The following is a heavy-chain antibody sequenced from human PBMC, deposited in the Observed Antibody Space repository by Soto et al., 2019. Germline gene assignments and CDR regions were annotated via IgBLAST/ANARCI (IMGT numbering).Heavy chain of an antibody. D-gene: IGHD2-21*01. V-gene: IGHV3-23*01. J-gene: IGHJ6*03. CDR3: AKDPPPDSYYYMDV. CDR2: IGGAGSNI. Sequence: PGGSLRLSCAASGFTFSEYAMTWVRQAPGKGLEWVSVIGGAGSNIYYADSVEGRFTVSRDDSKNTLYLRMDSLRVEDTAVYYCAKDPPPDSYYYMDVGGKGPTVTVPS. CDR1: GFTFSEYA.